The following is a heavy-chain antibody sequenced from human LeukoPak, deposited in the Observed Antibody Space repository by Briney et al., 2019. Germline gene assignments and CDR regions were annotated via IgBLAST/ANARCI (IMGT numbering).Heavy chain of an antibody. Sequence: GGSLRLSCVVSGFTFSTCGRFAMHWLRQAPGKGLEWVAVLSYDGSEKKYADSVKGRFTISRDNSKNIVYLEMNSLRVEDTAVYYCARDRDGSGSYFTYWFDPWGQGTLVTVSS. CDR1: GFTFSTCGRFA. V-gene: IGHV3-30*01. CDR3: ARDRDGSGSYFTYWFDP. D-gene: IGHD3-10*01. J-gene: IGHJ5*02. CDR2: LSYDGSEK.